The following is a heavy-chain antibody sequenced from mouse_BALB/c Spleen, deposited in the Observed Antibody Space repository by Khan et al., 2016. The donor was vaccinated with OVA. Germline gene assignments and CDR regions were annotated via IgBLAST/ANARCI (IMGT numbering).Heavy chain of an antibody. J-gene: IGHJ2*01. CDR2: IYPGTDNS. V-gene: IGHV1S132*01. CDR1: GYIFTSYW. CDR3: AREGGLYHFDH. Sequence: VQLQESGAELVRPGASVKLSCKTSGYIFTSYWIHWVKQRSGQGLEWIARIYPGTDNSYYNEKFKDKATLTADKSSSTAYMQLSSLKSEDSDVFLCAREGGLYHFDHWGQGTLLTGSS.